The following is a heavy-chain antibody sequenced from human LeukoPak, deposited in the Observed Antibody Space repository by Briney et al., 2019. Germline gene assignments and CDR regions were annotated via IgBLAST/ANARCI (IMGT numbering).Heavy chain of an antibody. CDR3: ARERGEVGYCSSTSCYQFDY. D-gene: IGHD2-2*01. J-gene: IGHJ4*02. Sequence: PSETLSLTCTVSGGSISSYYWSWIRQPPGKGLEWIGYIYYSGSTNYNPSLKSRVTISVDTSKNQFSLKLSSVTAADTAVYYCARERGEVGYCSSTSCYQFDYWGQGTLVTVSS. V-gene: IGHV4-59*01. CDR1: GGSISSYY. CDR2: IYYSGST.